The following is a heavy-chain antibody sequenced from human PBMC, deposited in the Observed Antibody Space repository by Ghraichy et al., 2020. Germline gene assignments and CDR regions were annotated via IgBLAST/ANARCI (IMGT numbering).Heavy chain of an antibody. CDR2: IYYSGST. V-gene: IGHV4-59*08. CDR3: ARSVRLDYGDYVRLPNWYFXL. Sequence: SETLSLTCTVSGGSISSYYWSWIRQPPGKGLEWIGYIYYSGSTNYNPSLKSRVTISVDTSKNPFSLKLSSVTAADTAVYYCARSVRLDYGDYVRLPNWYFXLXGXXTXV. J-gene: IGHJ2*01. CDR1: GGSISSYY. D-gene: IGHD4-17*01.